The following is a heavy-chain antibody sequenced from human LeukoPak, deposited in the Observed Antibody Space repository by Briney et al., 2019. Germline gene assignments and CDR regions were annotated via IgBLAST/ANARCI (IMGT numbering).Heavy chain of an antibody. D-gene: IGHD3-3*01. CDR3: ARERRDYGVLRGYYGGYDYDS. CDR2: IYNTGNT. J-gene: IGHJ4*02. Sequence: SETLSLTCTVSGDSFSPYYWAWIRQPAGMGLEWIGRIYNTGNTDYNPSLQSRVTLSPDTSNNQVSLKLTSVTAADTAVYFCARERRDYGVLRGYYGGYDYDSWGQGTLVTVSA. V-gene: IGHV4-4*07. CDR1: GDSFSPYY.